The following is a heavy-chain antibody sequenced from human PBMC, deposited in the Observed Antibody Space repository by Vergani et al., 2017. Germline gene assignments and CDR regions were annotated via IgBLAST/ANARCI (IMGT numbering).Heavy chain of an antibody. Sequence: VQLLESGAEVKKPGASVKVSCKASGYTFTSYGISWVRQAPGQGLEWMGWISAYNGNPNYAQKLQGRVTMTTDTSTSTAYMEMRSLRSDETAVYYCASDYGRLWFGELFFRPAHFDYWGQGTLVTVSS. CDR2: ISAYNGNP. J-gene: IGHJ4*02. CDR1: GYTFTSYG. V-gene: IGHV1-18*01. CDR3: ASDYGRLWFGELFFRPAHFDY. D-gene: IGHD3-10*01.